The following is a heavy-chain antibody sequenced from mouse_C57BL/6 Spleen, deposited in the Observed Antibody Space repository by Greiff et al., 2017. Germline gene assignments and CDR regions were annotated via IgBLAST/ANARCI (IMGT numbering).Heavy chain of an antibody. J-gene: IGHJ2*01. Sequence: QVQLQQPGAELVKPGASVKLSCKASGYTFTSYWMQWVKQRPGQGLEWIGEIDPSDSYTNYNQKFKGKATLTVDTSSSTAYMQLSSLTSEDSAVYYCARSVITTVVAPFDDWGQGTTLTVSS. D-gene: IGHD1-1*01. CDR3: ARSVITTVVAPFDD. V-gene: IGHV1-50*01. CDR1: GYTFTSYW. CDR2: IDPSDSYT.